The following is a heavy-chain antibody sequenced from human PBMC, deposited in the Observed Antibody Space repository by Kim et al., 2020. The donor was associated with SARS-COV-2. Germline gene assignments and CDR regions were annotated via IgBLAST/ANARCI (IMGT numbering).Heavy chain of an antibody. D-gene: IGHD6-13*01. CDR1: GGSITSDY. CDR3: ARGSVGIRFDP. J-gene: IGHJ5*02. Sequence: SETLSLTCTVSGGSITSDYWSWIRQPPGKGLEWIGYIYYTGSANYHPSLKSRLTMSVDTSKNQFTPKVTSVTAADTSVYYFARGSVGIRFDPCGQGTLV. CDR2: IYYTGSA. V-gene: IGHV4-59*12.